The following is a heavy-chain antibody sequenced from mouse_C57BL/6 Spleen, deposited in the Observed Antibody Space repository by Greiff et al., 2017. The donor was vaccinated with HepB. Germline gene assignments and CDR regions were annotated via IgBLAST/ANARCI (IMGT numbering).Heavy chain of an antibody. CDR1: GFNIKDDY. CDR3: TKDSSGYRAMDY. Sequence: SGAELVRPGASVKLSCTASGFNIKDDYMHWVKQRPEQGLEWIGWIDPENGDTEYASKFQGKATITADTSSNTAYLQLSSLTSEDTAVYYCTKDSSGYRAMDYWGQGTSVTVSS. CDR2: IDPENGDT. D-gene: IGHD3-2*02. J-gene: IGHJ4*01. V-gene: IGHV14-4*01.